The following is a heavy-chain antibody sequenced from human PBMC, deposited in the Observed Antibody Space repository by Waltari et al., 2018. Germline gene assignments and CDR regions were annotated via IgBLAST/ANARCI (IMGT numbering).Heavy chain of an antibody. J-gene: IGHJ4*02. CDR3: AGRRYYDSSGYQDFDY. D-gene: IGHD3-22*01. Sequence: QLQLHESVPGLVKPSETLSLTCTVSGGSISTSSYYSGWIRQHPGKGLEWIGSIYYSGSTYYNPSLKSRVTISVDTSKSQFSLKLSSVTAADTAVYYCAGRRYYDSSGYQDFDYWGQGTLVTVSS. CDR2: IYYSGST. V-gene: IGHV4-39*07. CDR1: GGSISTSSYY.